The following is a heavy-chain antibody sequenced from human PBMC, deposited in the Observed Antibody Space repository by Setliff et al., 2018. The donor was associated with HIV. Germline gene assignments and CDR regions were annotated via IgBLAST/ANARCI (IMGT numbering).Heavy chain of an antibody. D-gene: IGHD1-26*01. CDR2: IYYSGST. CDR1: GGSISSYY. V-gene: IGHV4-59*01. Sequence: PSETLSLTCTVSGGSISSYYWSWIRQPPGKGLEWIGYIYYSGSTNYNPSLKSRVTMSVDTSKNQFSLKLSSVTAADTAVYYCVRNTVGATMWFDPWGQGTLVTVSS. CDR3: VRNTVGATMWFDP. J-gene: IGHJ5*02.